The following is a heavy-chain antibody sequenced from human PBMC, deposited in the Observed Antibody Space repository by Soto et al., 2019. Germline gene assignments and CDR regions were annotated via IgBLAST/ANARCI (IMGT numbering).Heavy chain of an antibody. Sequence: SETLSLTCAVYGGSFSGYYWIWIRQPPGKGLKWIGEINHSGSTNYNPSLKSRVTISVDTSKNQFSLKLSSVTAADTAVYYCASRDCTNGVCYFYAYWGQGTLVTVSS. V-gene: IGHV4-34*01. CDR2: INHSGST. J-gene: IGHJ4*02. CDR3: ASRDCTNGVCYFYAY. D-gene: IGHD2-8*01. CDR1: GGSFSGYY.